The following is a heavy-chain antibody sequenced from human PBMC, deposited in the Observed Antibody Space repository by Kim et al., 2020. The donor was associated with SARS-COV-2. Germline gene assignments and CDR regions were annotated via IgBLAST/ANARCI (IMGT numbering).Heavy chain of an antibody. J-gene: IGHJ4*02. D-gene: IGHD3-3*01. CDR3: TANFFES. Sequence: GGSLRLSCAASGIILNKAWMSWVRQAPGKGLEWVGRAIGKVDGGATDYAPPVKGRFTISRDDSGTPLYLQMNSLTIEDTAVYYCTANFFESWGQGTLVTVSS. V-gene: IGHV3-15*01. CDR2: AIGKVDGGAT. CDR1: GIILNKAW.